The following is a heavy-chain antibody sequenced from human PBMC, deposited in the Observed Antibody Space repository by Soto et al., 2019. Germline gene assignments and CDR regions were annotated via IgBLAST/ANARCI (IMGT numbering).Heavy chain of an antibody. J-gene: IGHJ3*02. CDR2: IYPGDSDT. V-gene: IGHV5-51*01. CDR3: ARHRVRGRRYDAFDI. CDR1: GYGFSNYW. D-gene: IGHD4-17*01. Sequence: RGETLKISCEGSGYGFSNYWIGWVRQKSGKGLEWMGIIYPGDSDTRYSPSFQGQVTISADKSISTAYLQWSSLKASDTAMYYCARHRVRGRRYDAFDIWGQGTMVTVSS.